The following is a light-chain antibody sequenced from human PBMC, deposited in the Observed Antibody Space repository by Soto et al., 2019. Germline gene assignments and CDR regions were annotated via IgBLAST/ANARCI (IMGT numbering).Light chain of an antibody. Sequence: QAVVTQPPSASGTPGQRVTISCSGSSANIGSNYVYWYQQLPGTAPKLLIYRNNQRRSGVPDRFSGSKSGTSASLAISGLRSEDEADYYCAAWDDSLSGSWVFGTGTKLTVL. CDR3: AAWDDSLSGSWV. CDR1: SANIGSNY. V-gene: IGLV1-47*01. CDR2: RNN. J-gene: IGLJ1*01.